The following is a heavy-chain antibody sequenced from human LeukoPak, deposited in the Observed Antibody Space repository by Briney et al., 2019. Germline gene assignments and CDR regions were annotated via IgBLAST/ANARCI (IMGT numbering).Heavy chain of an antibody. CDR2: STSNGGTT. J-gene: IGHJ5*02. CDR1: GFTLSSYS. Sequence: GGSLRLSCAASGFTLSSYSMNWVRQAPGKVLGWVSTSTSNGGTTYYADSVKGRFTICRDNSKNTMYLQMNNVRPEDTAVYYCAKNPYGSGRNWFDPWGQGTLVTVSS. CDR3: AKNPYGSGRNWFDP. D-gene: IGHD3-10*01. V-gene: IGHV3-23*01.